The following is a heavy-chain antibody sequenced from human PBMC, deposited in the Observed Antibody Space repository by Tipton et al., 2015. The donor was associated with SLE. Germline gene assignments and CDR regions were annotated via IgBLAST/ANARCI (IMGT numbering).Heavy chain of an antibody. D-gene: IGHD3-22*01. J-gene: IGHJ3*02. CDR1: GGSISNYY. V-gene: IGHV4-4*07. CDR3: AGYSDTTGFYRAFDI. Sequence: TLSLSCTVSGGSISNYYWNWIRQPAGKGLEWIGRIYSSGNTNYNPYLKSRVTMSLDTSKNQFSLKLTSVTAADTAIYYCAGYSDTTGFYRAFDIWGQGIMVTVSS. CDR2: IYSSGNT.